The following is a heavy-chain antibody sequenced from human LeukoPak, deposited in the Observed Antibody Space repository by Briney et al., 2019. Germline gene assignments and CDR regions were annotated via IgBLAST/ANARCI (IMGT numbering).Heavy chain of an antibody. D-gene: IGHD6-19*01. V-gene: IGHV1-3*01. CDR1: GYTFTSYA. J-gene: IGHJ4*02. CDR2: INAGNGNT. Sequence: ASVKVSCKASGYTFTSYAMHWVRQAPGQRLEWMGWINAGNGNTKYSQKFQGRVTITRDTSASTAYMELSSLRSEDTAVYYCAREFGYSSGWYAFGYWGQGTLVTVSS. CDR3: AREFGYSSGWYAFGY.